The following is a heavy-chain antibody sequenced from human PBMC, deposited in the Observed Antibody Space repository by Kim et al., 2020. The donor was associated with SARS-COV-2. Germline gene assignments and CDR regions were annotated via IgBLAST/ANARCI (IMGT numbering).Heavy chain of an antibody. CDR3: ASASYSSGRTSYSYYYYYGMDV. D-gene: IGHD6-19*01. Sequence: LSLTCAASGFTFSSYWMHWVRQAPGKGLVWVSRINSDGSSTSYADSVKGRFTISRDNAKNTLYLQMNSLRAEDTAVYYCASASYSSGRTSYSYYYYYGMDVWGQGTTVTVSS. V-gene: IGHV3-74*01. J-gene: IGHJ6*02. CDR2: INSDGSST. CDR1: GFTFSSYW.